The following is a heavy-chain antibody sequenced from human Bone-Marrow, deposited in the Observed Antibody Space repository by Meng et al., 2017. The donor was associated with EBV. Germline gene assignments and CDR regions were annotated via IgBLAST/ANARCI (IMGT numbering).Heavy chain of an antibody. J-gene: IGHJ4*02. CDR3: ASESGRGYTPDY. CDR1: GGPFRNYA. D-gene: IGHD3-10*01. V-gene: IGHV1-69*01. Sequence: QVQLLQSAAEVKKPGSSVKVSCKTSGGPFRNYAVSWVRQAPGQGLEWLGGFLPTLGAPNYAQKFHGRVTITADESTSTHYMDLSSLRSDDTAVYYCASESGRGYTPDYWGQGTLVTVSS. CDR2: FLPTLGAP.